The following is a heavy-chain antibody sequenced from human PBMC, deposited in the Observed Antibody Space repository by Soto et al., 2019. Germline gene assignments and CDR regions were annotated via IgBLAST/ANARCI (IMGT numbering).Heavy chain of an antibody. CDR3: ARHRIEVVWRGFDF. V-gene: IGHV4-39*01. CDR2: SSYNGGT. Sequence: PSETLSLTCTVSTDSSSFTISYWGWIRQPPGKGLQWIGSSSYNGGTFYNPSLKGRVVISFDTSKKQSSLQVTSVTAADTAVYFCARHRIEVVWRGFDFWGQGSPVTVSS. D-gene: IGHD3-10*01. CDR1: TDSSSFTISY. J-gene: IGHJ4*02.